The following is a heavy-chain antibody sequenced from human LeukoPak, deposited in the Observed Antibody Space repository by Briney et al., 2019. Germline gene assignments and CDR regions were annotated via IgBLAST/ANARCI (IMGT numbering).Heavy chain of an antibody. Sequence: SETLSLTCTVSGGSISSSSFYWSWIRQPPGKGLEWIGYIYYSGSTNYNPPLKSRVTISVDTSKNQFSLKLSSVTAADTAVYYCARNYGDVDYWGQGTLVTVSS. CDR2: IYYSGST. CDR1: GGSISSSSFY. D-gene: IGHD4-17*01. J-gene: IGHJ4*02. V-gene: IGHV4-61*01. CDR3: ARNYGDVDY.